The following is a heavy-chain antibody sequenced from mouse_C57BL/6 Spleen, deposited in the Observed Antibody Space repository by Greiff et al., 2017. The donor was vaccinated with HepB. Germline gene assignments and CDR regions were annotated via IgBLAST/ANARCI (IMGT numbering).Heavy chain of an antibody. Sequence: EVKLMESGPELVKPGASVKISCKASGYSFTDYNMNWVKQSNGKSLEWIGVINPNYGTTSYNQKFKGKATLTVDQSSSTAYMQLNSLTSEDSAVYYCARSLLGRDSAMDYWGQGTSVTVSS. CDR1: GYSFTDYN. CDR3: ARSLLGRDSAMDY. J-gene: IGHJ4*01. V-gene: IGHV1-39*01. D-gene: IGHD4-1*01. CDR2: INPNYGTT.